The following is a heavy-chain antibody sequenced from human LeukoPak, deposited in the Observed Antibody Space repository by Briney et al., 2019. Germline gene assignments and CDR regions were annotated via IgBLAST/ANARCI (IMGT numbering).Heavy chain of an antibody. J-gene: IGHJ3*02. V-gene: IGHV3-NL1*01. CDR2: ISGSGDST. CDR3: ARVRDSSSWYPAFDI. D-gene: IGHD6-13*01. Sequence: GGSLRLSCAASGFTFSSYGMHWVRQAPGKGLEWVSSISGSGDSTFYADSVKGRFSISRDNSKNTLYLQVNNLRAEDTAVYYCARVRDSSSWYPAFDIWGQGTMVTVSS. CDR1: GFTFSSYG.